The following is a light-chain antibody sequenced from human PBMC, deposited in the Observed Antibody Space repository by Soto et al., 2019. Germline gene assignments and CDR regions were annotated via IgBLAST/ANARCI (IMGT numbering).Light chain of an antibody. CDR3: SSHGGSNNFYV. Sequence: QSLLTQPPSASGSPGQSITISCTGTSSDIGAYNYVSWYQQHPGKVPKLMIYEVSKRPSGVPDRFSASKSGNTASLTVSGLQAEDEADYYCSSHGGSNNFYVFGTGTKVTV. CDR2: EVS. J-gene: IGLJ1*01. V-gene: IGLV2-8*01. CDR1: SSDIGAYNY.